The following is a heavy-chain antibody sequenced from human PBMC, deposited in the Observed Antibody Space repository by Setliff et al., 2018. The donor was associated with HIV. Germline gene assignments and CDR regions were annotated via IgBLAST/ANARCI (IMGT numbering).Heavy chain of an antibody. J-gene: IGHJ4*02. Sequence: PGGSLRLSCAASGFTFDDYAMHWVRQAPGKGLEWVSGINWNSGTIVYADSVKGRFTISRDNAKNSLYLQMNSLRSEDTAVYYCARDSSTGWFSADYWGQGTLVTVSS. V-gene: IGHV3-9*01. CDR2: INWNSGTI. D-gene: IGHD6-19*01. CDR3: ARDSSTGWFSADY. CDR1: GFTFDDYA.